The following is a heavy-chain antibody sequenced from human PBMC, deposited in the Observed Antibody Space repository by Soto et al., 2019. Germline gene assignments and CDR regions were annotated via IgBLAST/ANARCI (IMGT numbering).Heavy chain of an antibody. CDR1: GYTFTGYY. V-gene: IGHV1-2*02. D-gene: IGHD6-13*01. J-gene: IGHJ4*02. CDR2: INPNSGGT. CDR3: ARAQAAAGTGAGDY. Sequence: QVQLVQSGAEVKKPGASVKVSCKASGYTFTGYYMHWVRQAPGQGLEWMGWINPNSGGTNYPQKFQGRVTMTRDTSISTAYMELSRLRSDDTAVYYCARAQAAAGTGAGDYWGQGTLVTVSS.